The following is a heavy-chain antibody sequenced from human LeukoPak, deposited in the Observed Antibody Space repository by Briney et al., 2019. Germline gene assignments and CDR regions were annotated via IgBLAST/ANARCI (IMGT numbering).Heavy chain of an antibody. J-gene: IGHJ4*02. CDR2: IYYSGDT. Sequence: SETLSLTCTVSGGSISCSDYFWGWIRQPPGKGLEYIGSIYYSGDTYYNPSLKSRVTISVDTSTFSLKVRSVTATDTAVYYCARGSDYGGNPPYWGQGTLVTVSS. CDR1: GGSISCSDYF. V-gene: IGHV4-39*02. D-gene: IGHD4-23*01. CDR3: ARGSDYGGNPPY.